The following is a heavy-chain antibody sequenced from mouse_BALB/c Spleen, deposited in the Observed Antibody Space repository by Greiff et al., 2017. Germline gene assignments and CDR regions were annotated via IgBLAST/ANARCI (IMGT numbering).Heavy chain of an antibody. CDR1: GFSLTSYG. J-gene: IGHJ4*01. CDR3: ARDPIYYYGSSYAMDY. Sequence: VKLVESGPGLVAPSQSLSITCTVSGFSLTSYGVHWVRQPPGKGLEWLGVIWAGGSTNYNSALMSRLSISKDNSKSQVFLKMNSLQTDDTAMYYCARDPIYYYGSSYAMDYWGQGTSVTVSS. V-gene: IGHV2-9*02. CDR2: IWAGGST. D-gene: IGHD1-1*01.